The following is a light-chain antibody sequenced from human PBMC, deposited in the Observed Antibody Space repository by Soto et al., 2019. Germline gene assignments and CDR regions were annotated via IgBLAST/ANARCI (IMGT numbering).Light chain of an antibody. CDR2: DAS. V-gene: IGKV1-5*01. Sequence: DIQMTQSPSTPSASVGDIVTITCRASQSISSWLAWYQQKPGKAPKLLIYDASSLESGVPSRFSGSGSGTEFTLTISSLQPDDFATYYCQQYNSYSVTFGQGTKVDIK. CDR1: QSISSW. J-gene: IGKJ1*01. CDR3: QQYNSYSVT.